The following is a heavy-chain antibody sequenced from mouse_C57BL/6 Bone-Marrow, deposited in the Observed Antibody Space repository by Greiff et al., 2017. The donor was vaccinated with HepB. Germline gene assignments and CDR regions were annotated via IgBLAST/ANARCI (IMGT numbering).Heavy chain of an antibody. CDR1: GYSITSGYY. D-gene: IGHD3-2*02. CDR3: ARAGTGTAQAFYFDY. CDR2: ISYDGSN. V-gene: IGHV3-6*01. J-gene: IGHJ2*01. Sequence: ESGPGLVKPSQSLSLTCSVTGYSITSGYYWNWIRQFPGNKLEWMGYISYDGSNNYNPSLKNRISITRDTSKNQFFLKLNSVTTEDTATYYCARAGTGTAQAFYFDYWGQGTTLTVSS.